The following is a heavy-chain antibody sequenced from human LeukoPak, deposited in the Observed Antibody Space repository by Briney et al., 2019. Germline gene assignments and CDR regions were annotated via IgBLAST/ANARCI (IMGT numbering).Heavy chain of an antibody. Sequence: SVKVSFKASGFTFASSAMQWVRQARGQRLEWIGWIVVGSGNTNYAQKFQERVTITRDMSTSTAYMELSSLRSEDTAVYYCAADRYDSSGYYHFDYWGQGTLVTVSS. CDR2: IVVGSGNT. D-gene: IGHD3-22*01. V-gene: IGHV1-58*02. CDR3: AADRYDSSGYYHFDY. CDR1: GFTFASSA. J-gene: IGHJ4*02.